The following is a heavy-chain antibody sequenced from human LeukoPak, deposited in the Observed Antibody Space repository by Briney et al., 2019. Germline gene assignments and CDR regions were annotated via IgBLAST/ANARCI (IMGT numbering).Heavy chain of an antibody. J-gene: IGHJ4*02. D-gene: IGHD1-26*01. CDR1: GGSISSSSYY. Sequence: PSETLSLTCTVSGGSISSSSYYWGWIRQPPGKGLEWIGSIYYSGSTYYNPSLKSRVTISVDTSKNQFSLKLSSVTAADTAVYYCAGRSWSGTPLVGAFDHWGQGTLVTVSS. V-gene: IGHV4-39*01. CDR2: IYYSGST. CDR3: AGRSWSGTPLVGAFDH.